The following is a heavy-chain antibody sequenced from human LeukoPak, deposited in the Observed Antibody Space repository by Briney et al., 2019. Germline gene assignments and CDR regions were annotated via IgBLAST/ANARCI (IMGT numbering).Heavy chain of an antibody. CDR1: GFTFSSYE. CDR2: ISSSGSTM. V-gene: IGHV3-48*03. CDR3: ARAHGYDIGGY. J-gene: IGHJ4*02. D-gene: IGHD3-3*01. Sequence: SGGSLRLSCAASGFTFSSYEMNWVRQAPGKGLEWVSYISSSGSTMYYADSVKGRLTISRDNAKNSLYLQMNSLRAEDTAVYYCARAHGYDIGGYWGQGTLVTVSS.